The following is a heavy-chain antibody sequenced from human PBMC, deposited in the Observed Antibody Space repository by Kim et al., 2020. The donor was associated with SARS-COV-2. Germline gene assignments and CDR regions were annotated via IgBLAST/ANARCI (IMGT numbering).Heavy chain of an antibody. CDR3: ARESGSPDY. V-gene: IGHV3-74*01. Sequence: GGSLRLSCVASGFTFSNYWMHWVRQAPGKGLVWVSHINGDESDTNYADSVKGRFTISRDNAKNTLYLQMNSLRAEDTALYYCARESGSPDYWGQGTLVTVSS. J-gene: IGHJ4*02. D-gene: IGHD3-10*01. CDR2: INGDESDT. CDR1: GFTFSNYW.